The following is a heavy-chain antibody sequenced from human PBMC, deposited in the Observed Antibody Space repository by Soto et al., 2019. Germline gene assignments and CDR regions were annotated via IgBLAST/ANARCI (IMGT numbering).Heavy chain of an antibody. J-gene: IGHJ5*02. CDR3: ARGRDGYTTRWFDP. D-gene: IGHD5-12*01. V-gene: IGHV1-69*13. Sequence: SVKVSCKSSGGTFSSYAISWVRQAPGQGLEWMGGIIPIFGTANYAQKFQGRVTITADESTSTAYMELSSLRSEDTAVYYCARGRDGYTTRWFDPWGQGTLVTVSS. CDR1: GGTFSSYA. CDR2: IIPIFGTA.